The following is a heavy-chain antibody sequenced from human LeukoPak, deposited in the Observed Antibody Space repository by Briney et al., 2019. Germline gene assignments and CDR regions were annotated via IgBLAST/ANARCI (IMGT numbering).Heavy chain of an antibody. V-gene: IGHV3-53*01. J-gene: IGHJ4*02. CDR2: IYSGGST. CDR3: AGAEDPYFDY. CDR1: GFSVSSNY. Sequence: GGSLRLSCAASGFSVSSNYMTWVRQAPGKGLEWVSVIYSGGSTYYADSVKGRFTISRDNSKNTLYLQMNSLRAEDTAVYYCAGAEDPYFDYWGQGTLVTVSS. D-gene: IGHD2-15*01.